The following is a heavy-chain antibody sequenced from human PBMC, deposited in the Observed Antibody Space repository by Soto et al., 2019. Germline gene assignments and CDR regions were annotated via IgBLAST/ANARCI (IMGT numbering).Heavy chain of an antibody. D-gene: IGHD7-27*01. Sequence: PXXSLKISCKGSRYSFNSYWIGWVRQMPGKGLEWMGLIXPGDYXTRYSQYFQGXXTISADKXXNTDHLRWSSLKPSDTAMYYCARRRSNNWGVDYWGQGTLVPVSS. J-gene: IGHJ4*02. CDR2: IXPGDYXT. V-gene: IGHV5-51*01. CDR3: ARRRSNNWGVDY. CDR1: RYSFNSYW.